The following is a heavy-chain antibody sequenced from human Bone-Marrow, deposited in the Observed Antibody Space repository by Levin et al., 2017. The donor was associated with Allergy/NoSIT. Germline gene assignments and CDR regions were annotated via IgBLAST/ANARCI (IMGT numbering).Heavy chain of an antibody. CDR3: ARDGGLMVRGVLDY. D-gene: IGHD3-10*01. V-gene: IGHV3-48*03. J-gene: IGHJ4*02. Sequence: GESLKISCAASGFTFSSYEMNWVRQAPGKGLEWVSYISSSGSTIYYADSVKGRFTISRDNAKNSLYLQMNSLRAEDTAVYYCARDGGLMVRGVLDYWGQGTLVTVSS. CDR2: ISSSGSTI. CDR1: GFTFSSYE.